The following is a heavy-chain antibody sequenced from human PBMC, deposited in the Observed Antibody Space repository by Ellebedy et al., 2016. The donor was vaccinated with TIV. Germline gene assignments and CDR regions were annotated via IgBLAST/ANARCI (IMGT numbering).Heavy chain of an antibody. CDR1: GFTFSGHW. Sequence: GESLKISCAVSGFTFSGHWMNWVRHAPAKGLVWVSRIKEDGITTYYADSVKGRFTVSRDNAKNTLYLQMNSLRAEETAVYYCTKSDYFDTWGQGTLVTVSS. CDR2: IKEDGITT. J-gene: IGHJ5*02. D-gene: IGHD4-11*01. CDR3: TKSDYFDT. V-gene: IGHV3-74*01.